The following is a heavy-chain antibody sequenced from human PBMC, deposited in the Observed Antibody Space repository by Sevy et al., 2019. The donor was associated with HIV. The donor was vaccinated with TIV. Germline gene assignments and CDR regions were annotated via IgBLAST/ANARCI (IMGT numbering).Heavy chain of an antibody. D-gene: IGHD6-13*01. V-gene: IGHV3-7*01. J-gene: IGHJ4*02. CDR1: GFKFNSYW. Sequence: GGSLRLSCLASGFKFNSYWMLWVRQAPGKGLEWVANINQDATANFYADSVRGRFIISRDNVRNSVSLQMNILRVEDTALYYRVRAIATVDSFWGQGTLVTVSS. CDR2: INQDATAN. CDR3: VRAIATVDSF.